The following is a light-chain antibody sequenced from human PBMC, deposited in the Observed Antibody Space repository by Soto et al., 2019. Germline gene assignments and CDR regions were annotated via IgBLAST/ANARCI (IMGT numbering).Light chain of an antibody. CDR1: SSNIGSNT. J-gene: IGLJ2*01. CDR3: VAWDDSLNGPV. V-gene: IGLV1-44*01. CDR2: SNN. Sequence: QSVLTQPPSASGTPGQRVTISCSGNSSNIGSNTVNWYQQLPGTAPKLLIYSNNQRPSGVPDRFSGSKSGTSASLAISGLQSEDEADYYCVAWDDSLNGPVFGGGTKLTVL.